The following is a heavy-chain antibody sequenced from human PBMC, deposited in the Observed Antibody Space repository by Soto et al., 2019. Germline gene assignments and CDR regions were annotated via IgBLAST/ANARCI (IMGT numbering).Heavy chain of an antibody. V-gene: IGHV4-34*01. J-gene: IGHJ6*02. CDR2: INHSGST. CDR3: ARGRDYDFWSGYYSSWRYYGIDV. D-gene: IGHD3-3*01. CDR1: GGSFSGYY. Sequence: SETLSLTCAVYGGSFSGYYWSWIRQPPGKGLEWIGEINHSGSTNYNPSLKSRVTISVDTSKNQFSLKLSSVTAADTAVYYCARGRDYDFWSGYYSSWRYYGIDVWGQGTTVTVSS.